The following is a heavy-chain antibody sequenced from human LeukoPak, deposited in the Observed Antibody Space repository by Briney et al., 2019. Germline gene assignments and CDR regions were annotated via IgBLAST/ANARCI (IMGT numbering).Heavy chain of an antibody. CDR3: ARDAGGPYNTSSEWFDP. Sequence: GGTLRLSCAASGFTFSSYSMNWVRQAPGKGLEWVSYISSSSSTIYYADSVKGRFTISRDNAKNSLYLQMNSLRAEDTAVYYCARDAGGPYNTSSEWFDPWGQGTLVTVSP. V-gene: IGHV3-48*01. CDR1: GFTFSSYS. D-gene: IGHD6-6*01. J-gene: IGHJ5*02. CDR2: ISSSSSTI.